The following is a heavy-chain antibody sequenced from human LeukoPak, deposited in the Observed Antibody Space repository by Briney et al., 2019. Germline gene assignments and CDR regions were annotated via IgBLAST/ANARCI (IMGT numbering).Heavy chain of an antibody. CDR2: IKQDGTEK. CDR3: ARGADGVSSNSRGWFDP. CDR1: GFTFTTYW. Sequence: GGSLRLSCAASGFTFTTYWLGWVRQPPGKGLEWVANIKQDGTEKYYVDSVKGRFTISRDDAKNSLYLQMNSLRAEDTAVYSCARGADGVSSNSRGWFDPWGQGTLVTVSS. D-gene: IGHD2-15*01. J-gene: IGHJ5*02. V-gene: IGHV3-7*01.